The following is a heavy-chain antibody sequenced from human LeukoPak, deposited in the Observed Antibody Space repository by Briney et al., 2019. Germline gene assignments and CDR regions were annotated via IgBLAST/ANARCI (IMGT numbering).Heavy chain of an antibody. CDR1: GYTFTGYY. D-gene: IGHD4-23*01. CDR2: INVYNGNT. CDR3: ARGIGGGLARDAHWYFDL. J-gene: IGHJ2*01. Sequence: ASVKVSCKASGYTFTGYYMHWVRQAPGQGLEWMGGINVYNGNTNYAQKLQGRVTMTTDRSTSTAYMELRSLRSDDTAVYYCARGIGGGLARDAHWYFDLWGRGTLVTVSS. V-gene: IGHV1-18*04.